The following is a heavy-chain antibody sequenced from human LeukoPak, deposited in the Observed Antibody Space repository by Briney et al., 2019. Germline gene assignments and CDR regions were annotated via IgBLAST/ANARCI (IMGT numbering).Heavy chain of an antibody. CDR3: ARSIGLTGGGVDV. CDR1: GFTFSSYA. CDR2: ISYDGSNK. V-gene: IGHV3-30*07. D-gene: IGHD3-9*01. Sequence: GGSLRLSCAASGFTFSSYAMHWVRQAPGKGLEWVAVISYDGSNKYYADSVKGRFTISRDNSKNTLYLQMNSLRAEDSAVYYCARSIGLTGGGVDVWGRGTTVTVSS. J-gene: IGHJ6*02.